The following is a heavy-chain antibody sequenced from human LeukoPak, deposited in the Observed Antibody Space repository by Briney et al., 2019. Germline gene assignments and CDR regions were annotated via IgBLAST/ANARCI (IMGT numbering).Heavy chain of an antibody. CDR2: INPNSGGT. CDR1: GYTFTGYY. CDR3: ARGIYYDSSGYYEDY. Sequence: ASVKVSCKASGYTFTGYYMHWVRQAPGQGLEWMGWINPNSGGTNYAQKFQGRVTMTRDTSISTAYMELSRLRSDDTAVYYCARGIYYDSSGYYEDYWGQGTLVTVSS. J-gene: IGHJ4*02. D-gene: IGHD3-22*01. V-gene: IGHV1-2*02.